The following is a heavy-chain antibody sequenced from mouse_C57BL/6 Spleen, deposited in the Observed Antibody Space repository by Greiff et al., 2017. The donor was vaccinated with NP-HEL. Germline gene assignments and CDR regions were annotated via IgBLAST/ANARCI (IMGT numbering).Heavy chain of an antibody. V-gene: IGHV5-9-1*02. CDR1: GFTFSSYA. D-gene: IGHD2-13*01. CDR2: ISSGGDFI. J-gene: IGHJ3*01. Sequence: DVMLVESGEGLVKPGGSLKLSCAASGFTFSSYAMSWVRQTPEKRLEWVAYISSGGDFIYYADTVKGRFTISRDNARNTLYLQMSSLKSEDTAMYYWTRGDPPFAYWGQGTLVTVSA. CDR3: TRGDPPFAY.